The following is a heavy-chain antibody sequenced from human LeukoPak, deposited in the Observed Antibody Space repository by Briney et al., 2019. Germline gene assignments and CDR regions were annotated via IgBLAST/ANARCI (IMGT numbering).Heavy chain of an antibody. D-gene: IGHD5-24*01. Sequence: PGGALRLSCAASGFTFNSCAMSWVRQAPGRGLEWVSAISGSGSSTYYADSVKGRFTISRDNSRNTLSLQMNSLRAEDTAVYYCAKRAGYNSNYFDYWGQGTLVTVSS. CDR2: ISGSGSST. CDR1: GFTFNSCA. CDR3: AKRAGYNSNYFDY. V-gene: IGHV3-23*01. J-gene: IGHJ4*02.